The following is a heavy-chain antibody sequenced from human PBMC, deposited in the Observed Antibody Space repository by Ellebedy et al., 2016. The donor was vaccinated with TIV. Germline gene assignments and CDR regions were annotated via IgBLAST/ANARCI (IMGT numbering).Heavy chain of an antibody. Sequence: GGSLRLSXVGSGFTFNTYAIHWVRQAPGKGLEWVAVISYDSKNISYVDSVKGRFTISRDNSKRTVYLQMNSLKSEDTAVYFCTSPLGGLVTKSAYFDYWGPGTLVTVS. D-gene: IGHD2/OR15-2a*01. J-gene: IGHJ4*02. V-gene: IGHV3-30*03. CDR1: GFTFNTYA. CDR2: ISYDSKNI. CDR3: TSPLGGLVTKSAYFDY.